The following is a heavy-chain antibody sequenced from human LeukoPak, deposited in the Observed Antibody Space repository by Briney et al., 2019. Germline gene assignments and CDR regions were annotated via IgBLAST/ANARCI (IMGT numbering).Heavy chain of an antibody. D-gene: IGHD1-7*01. Sequence: GSLRLSCAASGFTVSTNYMSWVRQPPGKGLEWIGSIYYSGSTYYNPSLKSRVTISVDTSKNQFSLKLSSVTAADTAVYYCARHRGTWAYYYYGMDVWGQGTTVTVSS. CDR1: GFTVSTNY. CDR3: ARHRGTWAYYYYGMDV. CDR2: IYYSGST. J-gene: IGHJ6*02. V-gene: IGHV4-38-2*01.